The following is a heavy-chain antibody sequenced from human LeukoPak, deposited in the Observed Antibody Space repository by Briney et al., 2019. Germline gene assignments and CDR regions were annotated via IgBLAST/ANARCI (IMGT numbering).Heavy chain of an antibody. V-gene: IGHV3-11*01. CDR1: GFTFSDYY. CDR2: ISSSGSTL. D-gene: IGHD6-13*01. J-gene: IGHJ6*03. Sequence: GGSLRLSCAASGFTFSDYYMSWIRQAPGKGLEWVSYISSSGSTLYYADSVKGRFTISRDNAKNSLYLQMNSLRAEDTAVYYCARRKYSSSWLNYYYMDVWGKGTTVTISS. CDR3: ARRKYSSSWLNYYYMDV.